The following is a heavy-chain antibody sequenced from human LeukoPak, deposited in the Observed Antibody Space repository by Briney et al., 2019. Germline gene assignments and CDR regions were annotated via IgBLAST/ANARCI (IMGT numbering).Heavy chain of an antibody. CDR1: GGSIGSDGYY. D-gene: IGHD3-10*01. CDR3: ARGRYYGFSGDY. V-gene: IGHV4-31*03. J-gene: IGHJ4*02. CDR2: IYYSGST. Sequence: SETLSLTCTVSGGSIGSDGYYWHWIRQHPGKGLEWIGYIYYSGSTSYSPSPKSRLTISVDTSKNQFSLRLSSVTAADTAVYYCARGRYYGFSGDYWGQGTLVTVSS.